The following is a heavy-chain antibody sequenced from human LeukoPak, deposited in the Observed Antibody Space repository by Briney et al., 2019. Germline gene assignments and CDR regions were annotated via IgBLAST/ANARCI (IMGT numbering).Heavy chain of an antibody. D-gene: IGHD2-2*01. CDR2: ISYDGSNK. Sequence: GALRLPLLAPGFTLKTYSFDWVRQAPGKGLEWVAVISYDGSNKYYADSVKGRFTISRDNSKNTLYLQMNSLRAEDTAVYYCARGLGHQLPYYWGQGTLVTVSS. CDR3: ARGLGHQLPYY. J-gene: IGHJ4*02. V-gene: IGHV3-30-3*01. CDR1: GFTLKTYS.